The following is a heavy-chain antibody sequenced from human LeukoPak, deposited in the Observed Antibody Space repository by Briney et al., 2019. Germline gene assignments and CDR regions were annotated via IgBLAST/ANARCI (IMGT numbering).Heavy chain of an antibody. CDR1: GFTFSSYW. V-gene: IGHV3-74*01. Sequence: GGSLRLSCAASGFTFSSYWMHWVRQAPGKGLVWVSRINTDGSSTSYADSVKGRFTISRDNAKNTLYLRMNSLRAEDTAVYYCASITGTTALGDWGQGTLVTVSS. CDR2: INTDGSST. D-gene: IGHD1-20*01. J-gene: IGHJ4*02. CDR3: ASITGTTALGD.